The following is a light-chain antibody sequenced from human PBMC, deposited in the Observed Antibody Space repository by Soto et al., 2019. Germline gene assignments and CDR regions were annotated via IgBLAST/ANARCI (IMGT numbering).Light chain of an antibody. V-gene: IGKV3-11*01. J-gene: IGKJ4*01. CDR1: QSVSSY. CDR3: QQRSSSPST. Sequence: EIVLTQSPVTLSLSPGERATLSCRASQSVSSYLAWYQQKPGQAPRLLIYDASNRATGIPARFSGSGSGTDFTLTISSLEPEDFAVYYCQQRSSSPSTFGGGTKVEIK. CDR2: DAS.